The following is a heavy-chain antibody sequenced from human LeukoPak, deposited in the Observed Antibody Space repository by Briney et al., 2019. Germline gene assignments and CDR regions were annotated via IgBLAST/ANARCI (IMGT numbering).Heavy chain of an antibody. V-gene: IGHV4-34*01. Sequence: PSETLSLTCAVYGGSFSGYYWSWIRQPPGKGLEWIGEINHSGSTNYNPSLKSRVTISVDTSKNQFSLKLSSVTAADTAVYYCARGPFTLVRGADNWFDPWGQGTLVTVSS. J-gene: IGHJ5*02. CDR2: INHSGST. D-gene: IGHD3-10*01. CDR1: GGSFSGYY. CDR3: ARGPFTLVRGADNWFDP.